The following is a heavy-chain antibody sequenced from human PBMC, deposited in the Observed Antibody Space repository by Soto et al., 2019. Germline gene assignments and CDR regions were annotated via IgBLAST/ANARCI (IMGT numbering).Heavy chain of an antibody. J-gene: IGHJ4*02. D-gene: IGHD6-19*01. V-gene: IGHV1-2*02. CDR1: GYTFTGYY. CDR3: ARVYSSGWYGLDY. Sequence: ASVKVSCKASGYTFTGYYMHWVRQAPGQGLEWMGWINPNSGGTNYAQKFQGRVTMTRDTSISTAYMELSRLRSDDTAVYYCARVYSSGWYGLDYWGQGTLVTVSS. CDR2: INPNSGGT.